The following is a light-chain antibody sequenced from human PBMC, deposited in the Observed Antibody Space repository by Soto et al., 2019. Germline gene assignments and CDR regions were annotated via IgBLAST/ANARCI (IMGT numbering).Light chain of an antibody. J-gene: IGLJ1*01. CDR3: CSYAGSNNYV. CDR2: EGS. CDR1: SSDVGSYNL. Sequence: QSALTQPASVSGSPGQSITISCTGTSSDVGSYNLVSWYQHHPGKAPKLMIYEGSKRPSGISNRFSGSKSGYTASLTISGLQAEDEADYYCCSYAGSNNYVFGTGTKVTVL. V-gene: IGLV2-23*01.